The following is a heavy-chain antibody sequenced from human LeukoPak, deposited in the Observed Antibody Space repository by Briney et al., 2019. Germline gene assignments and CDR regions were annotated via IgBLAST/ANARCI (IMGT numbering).Heavy chain of an antibody. CDR2: IRKDGSDK. D-gene: IGHD7-27*01. CDR3: AKDSNWAFDY. Sequence: GSLRLSCGASGFTFSRYGIHWVRQAPGKGLGWVTYIRKDGSDKYYADSVKGRFTISRDSSKNMVYLQMTSLRAEDTALYYCAKDSNWAFDYWGQGTLVSVSS. CDR1: GFTFSRYG. J-gene: IGHJ4*02. V-gene: IGHV3-30*02.